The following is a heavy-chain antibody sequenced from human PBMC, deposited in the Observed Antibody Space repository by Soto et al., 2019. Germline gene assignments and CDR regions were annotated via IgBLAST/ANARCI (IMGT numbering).Heavy chain of an antibody. CDR2: VYARGGT. CDR3: ARDGYCSRDTCYTDGLDL. V-gene: IGHV4-4*07. CDR1: GGSVSSSS. D-gene: IGHD6-19*01. Sequence: QVQLQESGPDLVKPSETLSLVCSVSGGSVSSSSWSWVRQPAGKGLEWIGRVYARGGTRYNPHLKGRVTVSLDTSKNQVSLRVDSVTAADTASYFCARDGYCSRDTCYTDGLDLWGQGTVVTVSS. J-gene: IGHJ3*01.